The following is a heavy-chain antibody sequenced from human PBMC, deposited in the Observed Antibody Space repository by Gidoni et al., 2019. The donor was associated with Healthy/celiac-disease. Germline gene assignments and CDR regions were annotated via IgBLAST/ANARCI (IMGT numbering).Heavy chain of an antibody. D-gene: IGHD6-13*01. CDR2: INHSGST. J-gene: IGHJ4*02. CDR1: GGSFSGYY. Sequence: QVQLQQWGAGLLKPSATLSLTCAVYGGSFSGYYWSWIRQPPGKGLEWIGEINHSGSTNYNPSLKSRVTISVDTSKNQFSLKLSSVTAADTAVYYCARGPREQQLVTHFDYWGQGTLVTVSS. CDR3: ARGPREQQLVTHFDY. V-gene: IGHV4-34*01.